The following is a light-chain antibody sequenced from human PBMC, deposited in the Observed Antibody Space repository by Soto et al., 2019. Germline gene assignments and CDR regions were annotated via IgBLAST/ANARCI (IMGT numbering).Light chain of an antibody. CDR1: QSIGYW. CDR3: QQYNSFSKT. Sequence: DIQMTQSPSTLSASMGDRVTITCQSSQSIGYWLAWYQQKPGKAPNLLIYAAATLETGVPARFSGSGFGTEFTLTIASLQPDDSATYYCQQYNSFSKTFGRGTKV. V-gene: IGKV1-5*01. CDR2: AAA. J-gene: IGKJ1*01.